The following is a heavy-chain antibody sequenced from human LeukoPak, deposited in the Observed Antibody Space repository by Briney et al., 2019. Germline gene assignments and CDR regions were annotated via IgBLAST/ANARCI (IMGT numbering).Heavy chain of an antibody. J-gene: IGHJ4*02. CDR2: MNPNSGNT. CDR1: GYTFTSYD. D-gene: IGHD6-13*01. V-gene: IGHV1-8*01. CDR3: ARNLNMSSSSWYGHYFDY. Sequence: ASVKVSCKASGYTFTSYDINWVRQATGQGLEWMGWMNPNSGNTGYAQKFQGRVTMTRNTSISTAYMELRSLRSDDTAVYYCARNLNMSSSSWYGHYFDYWGQGTLVTVSS.